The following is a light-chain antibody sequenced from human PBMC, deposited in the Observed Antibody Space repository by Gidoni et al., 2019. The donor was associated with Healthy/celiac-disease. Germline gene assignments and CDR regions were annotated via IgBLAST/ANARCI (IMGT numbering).Light chain of an antibody. CDR2: EFS. V-gene: IGLV2-18*02. J-gene: IGLJ2*01. CDR1: SSDVGSYNR. CDR3: SSYTSSSTPVV. Sequence: QSALTHPPSVSGSPGQSVTISCPGTSSDVGSYNRVSWYQQPPGTAPKLMIDEFSNRPSGVPDRFSGSKSGNTASLTISGLQAEDEADYYCSSYTSSSTPVVFGGGTKLTVL.